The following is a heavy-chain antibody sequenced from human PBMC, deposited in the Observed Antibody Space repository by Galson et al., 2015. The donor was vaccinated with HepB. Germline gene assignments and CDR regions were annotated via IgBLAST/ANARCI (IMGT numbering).Heavy chain of an antibody. J-gene: IGHJ4*02. D-gene: IGHD3-22*01. Sequence: SLRLSCAASGFTFSSYDFHWVRQATGKGLEWISAIGTIDDTNYPDSVKGRFTISRENDKNSLFLQMNSLRAGDTAVYYCARGRHGNYYDSSGYYMYWGQGTLVTVSS. CDR1: GFTFSSYD. CDR2: IGTIDDT. V-gene: IGHV3-13*01. CDR3: ARGRHGNYYDSSGYYMY.